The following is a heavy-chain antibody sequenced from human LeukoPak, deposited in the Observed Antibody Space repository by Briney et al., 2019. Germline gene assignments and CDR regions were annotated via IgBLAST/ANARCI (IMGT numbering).Heavy chain of an antibody. CDR3: ARGATDYYYYMDV. CDR2: INPSGGST. J-gene: IGHJ6*03. V-gene: IGHV1-46*01. CDR1: GGTFSSYA. Sequence: GASVKVSCKASGGTFSSYAISWVRQAPGQGLEWMGIINPSGGSTSYAQKFQGRVTMTRDMSTSTVYMELSSLRSEDTAVYYCARGATDYYYYMDVWGKGTTVTVSS.